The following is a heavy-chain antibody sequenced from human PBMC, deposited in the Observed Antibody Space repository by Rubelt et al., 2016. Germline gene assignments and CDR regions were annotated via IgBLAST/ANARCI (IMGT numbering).Heavy chain of an antibody. J-gene: IGHJ5*02. CDR1: GYTFTTYG. CDR3: ARGYCSSANCLFNWFDP. CDR2: IRTYNGNT. D-gene: IGHD2-2*01. V-gene: IGHV1-18*01. Sequence: QVQLVQSGAEVKKPGASVKVSCKASGYTFTTYGISWVRQAPGQGLEWMGWIRTYNGNTNYAQKLQGEVTMTTDTATSTAYMELRSLRSDDTAMYFCARGYCSSANCLFNWFDPWGQGTLVTVSS.